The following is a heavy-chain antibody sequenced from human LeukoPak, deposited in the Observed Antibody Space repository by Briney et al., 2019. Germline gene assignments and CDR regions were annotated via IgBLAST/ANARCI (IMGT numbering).Heavy chain of an antibody. V-gene: IGHV4-34*01. CDR2: INHSAST. D-gene: IGHD1-26*01. CDR3: ARGGVGATTMPDWYFDL. Sequence: SETLSLTCAICGGSFSGYYWSWIRQPPGKGLEWIGEINHSASTNFDPSLKSRVTISVDTSKNQFSLKLCSVTAADTAVYYCARGGVGATTMPDWYFDLWGGGTLCTVSS. J-gene: IGHJ2*01. CDR1: GGSFSGYY.